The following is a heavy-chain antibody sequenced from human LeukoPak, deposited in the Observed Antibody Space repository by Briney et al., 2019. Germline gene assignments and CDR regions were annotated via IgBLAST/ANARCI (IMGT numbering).Heavy chain of an antibody. CDR3: ARETGTTPWDY. Sequence: ASVKVSCKASGYTFTGYYMHWVQQAPGQGLEWMGWINPNSGGTNYAQKFQGWVTMTRDTSISTAYMELSRLRSDDTAVYYCARETGTTPWDYWGQGTLVTVSS. V-gene: IGHV1-2*04. CDR1: GYTFTGYY. J-gene: IGHJ4*02. D-gene: IGHD1-7*01. CDR2: INPNSGGT.